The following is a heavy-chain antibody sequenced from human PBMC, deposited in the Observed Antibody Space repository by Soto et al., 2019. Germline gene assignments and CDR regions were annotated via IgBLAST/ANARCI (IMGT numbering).Heavy chain of an antibody. Sequence: QVQLQESGPGLVKPSQTLSLTCSVSGGSISSAGYYWTWIRQHPGKGLEWIGYIYYRGSTYYNPSLKSRVTXLLXTXTNQFSLKLSSVTAADTAVYYCARTGRMGFGESIGSWGQGTLVTVSS. J-gene: IGHJ1*01. CDR1: GGSISSAGYY. D-gene: IGHD3-10*01. CDR3: ARTGRMGFGESIGS. CDR2: IYYRGST. V-gene: IGHV4-31*03.